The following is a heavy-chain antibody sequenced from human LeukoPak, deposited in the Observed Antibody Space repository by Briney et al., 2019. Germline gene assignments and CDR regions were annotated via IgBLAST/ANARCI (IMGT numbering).Heavy chain of an antibody. V-gene: IGHV1-2*02. CDR3: ARGVSGAYYYYYMDV. Sequence: ASVKVSCKASGGTFSSYAISWVRQAPGQGLEWMGWINPNSGGTNYAQKFQGRVTMTRDTSISTAYMELSSLRSDDSAAYYCARGVSGAYYYYYMDVWGKGTTVTVSS. D-gene: IGHD1-26*01. CDR2: INPNSGGT. CDR1: GGTFSSYA. J-gene: IGHJ6*03.